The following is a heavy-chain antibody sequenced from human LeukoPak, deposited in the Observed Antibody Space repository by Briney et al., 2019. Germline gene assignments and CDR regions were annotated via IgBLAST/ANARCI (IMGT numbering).Heavy chain of an antibody. J-gene: IGHJ5*02. CDR3: ARGAGPPWFDP. CDR2: MSSSGIS. CDR1: GGSISSSSYY. D-gene: IGHD6-19*01. V-gene: IGHV4-61*02. Sequence: PSETLSLTCTVSGGSISSSSYYWGWIRQPAGKGLEWLGRMSSSGISTYSPSLKSRVTISIDTSSYQFSMNLNSVTAADTAVYYCARGAGPPWFDPWGQGTLVTVSS.